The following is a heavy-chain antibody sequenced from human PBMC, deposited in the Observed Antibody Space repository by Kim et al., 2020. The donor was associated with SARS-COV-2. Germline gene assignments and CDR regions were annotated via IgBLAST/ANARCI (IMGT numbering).Heavy chain of an antibody. CDR3: ARGGGGSYLSRFDY. CDR2: ISYDGSNK. Sequence: GGSLRLSCAASGFTFSSYAMHWVRQAPGKGLEWVAVISYDGSNKYYADSVKGRFTISRDNSKNTLYLQMNSLRAEDTAVYYCARGGGGSYLSRFDYWGQGTLVTVSS. V-gene: IGHV3-30*04. CDR1: GFTFSSYA. D-gene: IGHD1-26*01. J-gene: IGHJ4*02.